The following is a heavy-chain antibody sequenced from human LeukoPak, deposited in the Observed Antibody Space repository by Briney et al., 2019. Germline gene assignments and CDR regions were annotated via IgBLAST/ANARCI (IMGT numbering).Heavy chain of an antibody. V-gene: IGHV1-18*01. D-gene: IGHD4-17*01. CDR2: IRAYNGHT. CDR3: ARGGHMTTVTTGRRYYMDV. J-gene: IGHJ6*03. Sequence: ASVKVSCKASGYTFSSYGLSWVRQAPGQGLEWMGWIRAYNGHTNYAQNHQGRVTMTTDTSTSTAYMELRSLRSDDTAVYYCARGGHMTTVTTGRRYYMDVWGKGTTVTVSS. CDR1: GYTFSSYG.